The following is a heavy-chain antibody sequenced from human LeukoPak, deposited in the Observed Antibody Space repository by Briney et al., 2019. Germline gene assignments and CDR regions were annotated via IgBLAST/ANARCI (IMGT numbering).Heavy chain of an antibody. CDR3: ARGSTMVRGVKVRWFDP. J-gene: IGHJ5*02. V-gene: IGHV4-34*01. CDR1: GGSFSGYY. Sequence: SETLSLTCAVYGGSFSGYYWSWIRQPPGKGLEWIGEINHSGSTNYNPSLKSRVTISVGTSKNQFSLKLSSVTAADTAVYYCARGSTMVRGVKVRWFDPWGQGTLVTVSS. CDR2: INHSGST. D-gene: IGHD3-10*01.